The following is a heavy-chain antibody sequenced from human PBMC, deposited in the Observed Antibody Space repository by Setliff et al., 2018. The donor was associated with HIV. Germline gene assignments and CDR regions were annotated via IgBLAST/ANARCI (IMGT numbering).Heavy chain of an antibody. CDR1: GGSISSGSYY. V-gene: IGHV4-61*09. Sequence: SETLSLTCTVSGGSISSGSYYWSWIRQPAGKGLEWVGHIYTSGSTNYNPSLKSRVTISVDTSKNQFSPRLTSVTAADTAVYYCARERSRGYTDPPRFDYWGQGTLVTVSS. J-gene: IGHJ4*02. CDR2: IYTSGST. CDR3: ARERSRGYTDPPRFDY. D-gene: IGHD5-18*01.